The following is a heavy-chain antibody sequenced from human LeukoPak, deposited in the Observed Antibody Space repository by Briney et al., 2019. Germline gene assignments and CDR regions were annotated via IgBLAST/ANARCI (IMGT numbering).Heavy chain of an antibody. CDR3: AREDIVVVPGYYYYYMDV. CDR2: IKQEGSEK. D-gene: IGHD2-2*01. J-gene: IGHJ6*03. V-gene: IGHV3-7*01. Sequence: PGGSLRLSCAASGFTFSSNWTTWASQDGGKGRGWEANIKQEGSEKYYVDSVKGRFTISRDNAKNPLYLQMNSLRAEDTAVYYCAREDIVVVPGYYYYYMDVWGKGTTVTAPS. CDR1: GFTFSSNW.